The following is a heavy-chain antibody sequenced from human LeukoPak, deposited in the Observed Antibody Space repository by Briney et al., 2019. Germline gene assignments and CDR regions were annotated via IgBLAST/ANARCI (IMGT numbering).Heavy chain of an antibody. CDR2: INHSGST. D-gene: IGHD3-16*01. V-gene: IGHV4-34*01. Sequence: SETLSLTCAVYGGSFSGYYWSWIRQPPGKGLEWIGEINHSGSTYYNPSLKSRVTISVDTSKNQFSLKLSSVTAADTAVYYCARRALLTSGGYFDYWGQGTLVTVSS. CDR1: GGSFSGYY. J-gene: IGHJ4*02. CDR3: ARRALLTSGGYFDY.